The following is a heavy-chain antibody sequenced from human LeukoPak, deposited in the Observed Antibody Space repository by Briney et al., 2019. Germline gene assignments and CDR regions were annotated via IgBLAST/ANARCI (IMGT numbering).Heavy chain of an antibody. V-gene: IGHV3-33*01. CDR1: GFIFSSYA. J-gene: IGHJ4*02. CDR3: ARGLGYSYGYGIDN. CDR2: IWFDGSNE. D-gene: IGHD5-18*01. Sequence: GRSLRLSCAASGFIFSSYAMHWVRQAPGKGLEWVAVIWFDGSNECYADSVKGRLTISRDNSMNTMYLQMNSLRDEDTALYYCARGLGYSYGYGIDNWGQGTLVTVSS.